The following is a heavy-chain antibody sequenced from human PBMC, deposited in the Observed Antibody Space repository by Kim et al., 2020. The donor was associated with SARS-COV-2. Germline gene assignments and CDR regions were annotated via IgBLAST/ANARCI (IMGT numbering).Heavy chain of an antibody. J-gene: IGHJ4*02. Sequence: GGSLRLSFAASGFTFSDYYMSWIRQAPGKGLEWVSYISGSSYTIYYADSVKGRFTISRDNANNSLYLQMNSLRAEDTAVYYCARDWGYSYGTNWGQGTLVTVSS. D-gene: IGHD5-18*01. CDR3: ARDWGYSYGTN. V-gene: IGHV3-11*01. CDR2: ISGSSYTI. CDR1: GFTFSDYY.